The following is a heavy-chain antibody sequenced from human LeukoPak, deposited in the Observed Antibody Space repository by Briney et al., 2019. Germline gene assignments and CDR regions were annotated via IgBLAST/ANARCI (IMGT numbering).Heavy chain of an antibody. J-gene: IGHJ4*02. CDR3: AKDGSWSCTD. CDR2: ITHHGNNK. V-gene: IGHV3-30*02. CDR1: GFTFSSSA. Sequence: GGSLRLSCGASGFTFSSSAMHWVRQGPGKGLEWVAYITHHGNNKYYADSVKGRFTISRDNSKGSLYLQMNSLRADDTAVYYCAKDGSWSCTDWGQGTLVRVSS. D-gene: IGHD2-8*02.